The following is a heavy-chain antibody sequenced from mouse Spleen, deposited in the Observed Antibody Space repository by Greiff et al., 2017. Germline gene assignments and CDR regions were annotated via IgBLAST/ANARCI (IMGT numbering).Heavy chain of an antibody. D-gene: IGHD1-1*01. V-gene: IGHV1-81*01. CDR2: IYPRSGNT. J-gene: IGHJ4*01. CDR1: GYTFTSYG. CDR3: ARSGITRAMDY. Sequence: QVQLKQSGAELARPGASVKLSCKASGYTFTSYGISWVKQRTGQGLEWIGEIYPRSGNTYYNEKFKGKATLTADKSSSTAYMELRSLTSEDSAVYFCARSGITRAMDYWGQGTSVTVSS.